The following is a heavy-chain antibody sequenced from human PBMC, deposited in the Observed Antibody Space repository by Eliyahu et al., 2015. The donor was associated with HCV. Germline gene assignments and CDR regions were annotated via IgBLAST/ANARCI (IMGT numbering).Heavy chain of an antibody. V-gene: IGHV3-23*01. CDR3: AKEEEKWELSTVDAFDI. CDR1: GFTFSSYA. J-gene: IGHJ3*02. D-gene: IGHD1-26*01. CDR2: ISGSGGST. Sequence: EVQLLESGGGLVQPGGSLRLSCAASGFTFSSYAMSWVRQAPGKGLEWVSAISGSGGSTYYADSVKGRFTISRDNSKNTLYLQMNSLRAEDTAVYYCAKEEEKWELSTVDAFDIWGQGTMVTVSS.